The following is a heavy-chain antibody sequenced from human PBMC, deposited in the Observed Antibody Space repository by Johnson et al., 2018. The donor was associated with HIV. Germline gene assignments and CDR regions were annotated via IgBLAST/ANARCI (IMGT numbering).Heavy chain of an antibody. CDR1: GFTFSNYG. CDR3: RVVGDAFDI. CDR2: ISYDGSKT. V-gene: IGHV3-30*03. J-gene: IGHJ3*02. Sequence: QVQLVESGGGVVQPGRSLRLSCVASGFTFSNYGMHWVRQAPGKGLEWVAVISYDGSKTYYADSVKGRFTIARDNSKNTLYLQMNSLRFEDTAVYYVRVVGDAFDIWGQGTMVTVSS. D-gene: IGHD2-15*01.